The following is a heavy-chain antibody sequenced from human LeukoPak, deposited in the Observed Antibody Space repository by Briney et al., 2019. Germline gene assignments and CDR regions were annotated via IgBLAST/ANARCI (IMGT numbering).Heavy chain of an antibody. J-gene: IGHJ3*02. Sequence: SETLSLTCTVSGGSISSYYWSWIRQPPGKGLEWSGYIYYSGSTNYNPSLKSRVTISVDTSKNQFSLKLSSVTAADTAVYYCASLRDYSSAFDIWGQGTMVTVSS. CDR1: GGSISSYY. D-gene: IGHD2-21*01. V-gene: IGHV4-59*01. CDR3: ASLRDYSSAFDI. CDR2: IYYSGST.